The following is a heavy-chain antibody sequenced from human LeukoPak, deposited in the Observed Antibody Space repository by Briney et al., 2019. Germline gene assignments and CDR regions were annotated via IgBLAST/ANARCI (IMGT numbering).Heavy chain of an antibody. J-gene: IGHJ6*03. CDR1: GGSISSYY. V-gene: IGHV4-4*07. CDR3: ARDRASGGPGQPSYYYYMDV. CDR2: IYTSGST. Sequence: PSETLSLTCTVSGGSISSYYWSWIRQPAGKGLEWVGRIYTSGSTNYNPSLKGRVTMSVDTSKNQFSLKLSSVTAADTAVYHCARDRASGGPGQPSYYYYMDVWGKGTTVTVSS. D-gene: IGHD4-23*01.